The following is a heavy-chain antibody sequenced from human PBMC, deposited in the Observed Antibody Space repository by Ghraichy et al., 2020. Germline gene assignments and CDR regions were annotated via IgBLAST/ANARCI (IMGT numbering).Heavy chain of an antibody. CDR1: GFIFSSHG. D-gene: IGHD7-27*01. CDR2: INENSATI. V-gene: IGHV3-48*02. Sequence: GGSLRLSCAASGFIFSSHGMNWVRQAPGKGLEWVSYINENSATIHYADSVKGRFTISRDNGKNSLYLQMNSLRDDDTGVYYCARRLGRGPNYWGHRTRVTVSS. J-gene: IGHJ4*01. CDR3: ARRLGRGPNY.